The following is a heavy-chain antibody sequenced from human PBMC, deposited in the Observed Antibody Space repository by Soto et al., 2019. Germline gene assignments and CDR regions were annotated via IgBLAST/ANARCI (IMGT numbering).Heavy chain of an antibody. CDR1: GGTFSSYA. V-gene: IGHV1-69*12. Sequence: QVQLVQSGAEVKKPGSSVKVSCKASGGTFSSYAISWVRQAPGQGLEWMGGIIPIFGTANYAQKYQGRVTITAGESTSTAYMELISLRSEDTAVYYCATVVAATLVEGYFDLWGRGALVTVSS. CDR3: ATVVAATLVEGYFDL. J-gene: IGHJ2*01. CDR2: IIPIFGTA. D-gene: IGHD2-15*01.